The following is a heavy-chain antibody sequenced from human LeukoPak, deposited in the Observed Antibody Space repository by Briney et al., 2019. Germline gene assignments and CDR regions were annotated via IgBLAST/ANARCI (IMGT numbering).Heavy chain of an antibody. J-gene: IGHJ6*03. CDR2: LCSSGSTL. D-gene: IGHD5-24*01. V-gene: IGHV3-11*01. CDR3: ARDRDGYIYYYYYYMDV. Sequence: GGPLRLSCAASGFPFSDYYMSWMRQAPGKGLEWVSYLCSSGSTLYYAASEKGRFTISRDNEQNSLYLQMNSLRAEDTAVYYCARDRDGYIYYYYYYMDVWGKGTTVTVSS. CDR1: GFPFSDYY.